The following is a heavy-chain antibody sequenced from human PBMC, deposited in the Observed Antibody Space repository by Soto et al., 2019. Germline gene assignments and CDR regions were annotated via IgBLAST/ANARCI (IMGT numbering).Heavy chain of an antibody. CDR2: IIPIFGTA. V-gene: IGHV1-69*06. Sequence: QVQLVQSGAEVKKPGSSVKVSCKASGGTFSSYAISWVRQAPGQGLEWMGGIIPIFGTANYAQKFQGRVTITADKSTSTAYMELSSLRSEDTAVYYCARGCSSTSCWGYNWSDPWGQGTLVTVSS. CDR3: ARGCSSTSCWGYNWSDP. CDR1: GGTFSSYA. J-gene: IGHJ5*02. D-gene: IGHD2-2*01.